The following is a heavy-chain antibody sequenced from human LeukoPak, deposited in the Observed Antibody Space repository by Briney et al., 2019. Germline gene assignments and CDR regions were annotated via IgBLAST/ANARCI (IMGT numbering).Heavy chain of an antibody. CDR1: GGSISSYY. D-gene: IGHD3-10*01. CDR3: ASPTQDSGSYS. V-gene: IGHV4-4*07. Sequence: SETLSLTRTVSGGSISSYYWSWIRQPAGKGLEWIGRIYTSGSTNYNPSLKSRVTMSVDTSKNQFSLKLSSVTAADTAVYYCASPTQDSGSYSWGQGTLVTVSS. CDR2: IYTSGST. J-gene: IGHJ5*02.